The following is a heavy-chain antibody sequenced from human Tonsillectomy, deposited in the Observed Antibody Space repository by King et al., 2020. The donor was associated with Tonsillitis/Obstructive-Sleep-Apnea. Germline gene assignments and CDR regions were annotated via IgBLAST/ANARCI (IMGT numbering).Heavy chain of an antibody. CDR3: ARFSGAYCGGDCYSDDYWYIDL. V-gene: IGHV5-10-1*03. J-gene: IGHJ2*01. CDR1: GYSFTSFW. CDR2: IDPSDSYT. D-gene: IGHD2-21*02. Sequence: DVQLVESGAEVKKPGESLRISCKGSGYSFTSFWINWVRQMPGKGLEWMGRIDPSDSYTNYSPSFQGHVTISADTSISTAYLQWNSLKASDTAVYFCARFSGAYCGGDCYSDDYWYIDLWGRGTLVTVSS.